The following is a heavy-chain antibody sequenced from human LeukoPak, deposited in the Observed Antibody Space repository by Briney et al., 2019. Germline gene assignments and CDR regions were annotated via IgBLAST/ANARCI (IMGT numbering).Heavy chain of an antibody. V-gene: IGHV4-59*01. J-gene: IGHJ4*02. CDR2: IYYSGST. Sequence: SETLSLTCSVSGGAISRYYWSWTRQPPGKGLEWIGYIYYSGSTNYNPSLKSRVTISVDTSKNQFSLKLSSVTAADTAVYYCARVTVTGADYWGQGTLVTVSS. CDR1: GGAISRYY. D-gene: IGHD4-17*01. CDR3: ARVTVTGADY.